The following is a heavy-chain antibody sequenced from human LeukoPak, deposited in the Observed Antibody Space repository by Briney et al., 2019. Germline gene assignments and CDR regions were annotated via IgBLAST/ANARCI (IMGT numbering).Heavy chain of an antibody. CDR3: ARAGAAANYYYYGMDV. V-gene: IGHV1-18*01. J-gene: IGHJ6*02. CDR1: GYTFTSYG. D-gene: IGHD6-13*01. CDR2: ISAYNGNT. Sequence: ASVKVSCKASGYTFTSYGISWVRQAPGQGLEWMGWISAYNGNTNYAQKLQGRVTMTTDTSTGTAYMELRSLRSDDTAVYYCARAGAAANYYYYGMDVWGQGTTVTVSS.